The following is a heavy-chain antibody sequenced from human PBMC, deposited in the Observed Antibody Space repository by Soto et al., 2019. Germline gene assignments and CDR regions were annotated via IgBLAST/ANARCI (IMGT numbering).Heavy chain of an antibody. CDR3: AMVGPTATGAIDY. CDR2: SHHKGWT. CDR1: GDSITSDSW. Sequence: QVQLQESGPGLVKPSGTLFLTCGVSGDSITSDSWWTWVRQSPGKGLEWIGESHHKGWTNYKPSLASRVTISIDTSKNEFSLSLTSVTAADTAVFYCAMVGPTATGAIDYWGRGTLVTVSS. D-gene: IGHD1-26*01. V-gene: IGHV4-4*02. J-gene: IGHJ4*02.